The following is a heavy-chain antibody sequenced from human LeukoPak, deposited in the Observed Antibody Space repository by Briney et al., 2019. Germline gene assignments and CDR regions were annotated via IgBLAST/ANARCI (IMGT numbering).Heavy chain of an antibody. V-gene: IGHV3-21*01. CDR1: GFTFSVYT. J-gene: IGHJ4*02. CDR3: ARGPFGDAY. CDR2: ISGSSTTR. Sequence: PGGSLRLSCAASGFTFSVYTMNWVREAPGKGLEWVSSISGSSTTRYYADSVKGRVTISRDNTKNSVSLQMNSLRVEDTAVYYCARGPFGDAYWGQGTLVTVSS. D-gene: IGHD2-21*01.